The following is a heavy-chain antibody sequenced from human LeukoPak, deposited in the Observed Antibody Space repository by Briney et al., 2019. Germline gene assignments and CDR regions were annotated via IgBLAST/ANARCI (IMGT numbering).Heavy chain of an antibody. Sequence: PGGTLRLSCAASGITFSSYGMSWVRQAPGKGLEWVGFIRSKAYGGTTEYAASVKGRFTISRDDSKSIAYLQMNSLKTEDTAVYYCTRGRVGATSNWFDPWGQGTLVTVSS. J-gene: IGHJ5*02. D-gene: IGHD1-26*01. CDR3: TRGRVGATSNWFDP. V-gene: IGHV3-49*04. CDR2: IRSKAYGGTT. CDR1: GITFSSYG.